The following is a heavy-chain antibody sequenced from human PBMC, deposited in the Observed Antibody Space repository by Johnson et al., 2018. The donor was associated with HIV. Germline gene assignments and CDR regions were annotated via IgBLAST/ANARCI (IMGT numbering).Heavy chain of an antibody. CDR3: ARAVARGQWLADGYI. Sequence: VQLVESGGGLVQPGGSLRLSCAASGFTFSSYAMSWVRQAPGKGLEWVSAISGSGGSTYYADSVKGRFTVSRDNSKNTLYLQMNSLRHNDTAVYYCARAVARGQWLADGYIWGQGTTVTVSS. J-gene: IGHJ3*02. V-gene: IGHV3-23*04. CDR1: GFTFSSYA. CDR2: ISGSGGST. D-gene: IGHD6-19*01.